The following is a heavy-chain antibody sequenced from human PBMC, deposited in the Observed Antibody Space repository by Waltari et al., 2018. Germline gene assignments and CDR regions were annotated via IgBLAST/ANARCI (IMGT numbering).Heavy chain of an antibody. CDR3: ARGVPGSGYYSRSLSIDY. J-gene: IGHJ4*02. Sequence: QLQLQESGPGLVKPSETLSLTCTVSGGSISSSSYYWGWIRQPPGKGLEWIGSIYYSGSTYYNPSLKSRVTISVDTSKNQFSLKLSSVTAADTAVYYCARGVPGSGYYSRSLSIDYWGQGTLVTVSS. CDR2: IYYSGST. D-gene: IGHD3-22*01. CDR1: GGSISSSSYY. V-gene: IGHV4-39*01.